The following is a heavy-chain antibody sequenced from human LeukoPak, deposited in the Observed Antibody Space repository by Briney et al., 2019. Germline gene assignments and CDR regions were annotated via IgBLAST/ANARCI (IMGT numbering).Heavy chain of an antibody. CDR3: ARSGPRSYYDFWSGIDAFDI. Sequence: ETLSLTXTVSGGSISSYYWSWIRQPPGKGLEWIGYIYYSGSTNYNPSLKSRVTISVDTSKNQFSLKLSSVTAADTAVYYCARSGPRSYYDFWSGIDAFDIWGQGTMVTVSS. J-gene: IGHJ3*02. V-gene: IGHV4-59*01. CDR1: GGSISSYY. D-gene: IGHD3-3*01. CDR2: IYYSGST.